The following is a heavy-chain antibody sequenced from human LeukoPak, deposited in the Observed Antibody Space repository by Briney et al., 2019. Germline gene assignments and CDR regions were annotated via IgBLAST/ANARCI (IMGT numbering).Heavy chain of an antibody. V-gene: IGHV3-74*01. D-gene: IGHD4-23*01. CDR2: ISDDGRVT. CDR3: ARDVLMNDYGGNSGVSNYFDY. Sequence: PGGSLRLSCAASGFTLNRYYMYWIRQAPGKGLVWVSRISDDGRVTLYADFVKGRFTISRDNAKNTLSLQMNSLRVEDTAVYYCARDVLMNDYGGNSGVSNYFDYWGQGTLVTVSS. CDR1: GFTLNRYY. J-gene: IGHJ4*02.